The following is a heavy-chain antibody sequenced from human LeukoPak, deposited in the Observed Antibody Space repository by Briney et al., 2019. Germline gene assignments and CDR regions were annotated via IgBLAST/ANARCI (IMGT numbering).Heavy chain of an antibody. CDR1: GGSISNYF. Sequence: PSETLSLTCSVSGGSISNYFWTWIRQPPGKGLEWIGYIYSSGSTYYNPSLKSRVTIPVDTSKNRFSLKLSTVTGADTAVYYCARRPTGDPKFDYWGQGTLVTVSS. CDR2: IYSSGST. CDR3: ARRPTGDPKFDY. V-gene: IGHV4-59*08. J-gene: IGHJ4*02. D-gene: IGHD7-27*01.